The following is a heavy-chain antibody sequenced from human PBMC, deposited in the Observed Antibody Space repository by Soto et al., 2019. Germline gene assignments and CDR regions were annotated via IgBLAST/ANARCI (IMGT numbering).Heavy chain of an antibody. D-gene: IGHD6-6*01. J-gene: IGHJ3*02. CDR3: ARGRIAADAFDI. CDR1: GFTFSSYD. V-gene: IGHV3-13*01. CDR2: IGTAGDT. Sequence: GGSLRLSCAASGFTFSSYDMHWVRQAPGKGLEWVSAIGTAGDTYYPGSVKGRFTISRENAKNSLYLQMNSLRAGDTAVYYCARGRIAADAFDIWGQGTMVTVSS.